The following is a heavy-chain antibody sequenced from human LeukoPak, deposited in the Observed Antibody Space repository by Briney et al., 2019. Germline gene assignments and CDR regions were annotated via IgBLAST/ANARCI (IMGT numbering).Heavy chain of an antibody. D-gene: IGHD2-2*01. J-gene: IGHJ6*02. Sequence: GGSLRLSCAASGFTFSSYSMNWVRQAPGKGLEWVSSIGTSSSYIYYADSVKGRFTISRDNAKNSLYLQMNSLRAEDTAVYYSARDLHIVVVPAAGNGLDVWGQGTTVTVFS. V-gene: IGHV3-21*01. CDR3: ARDLHIVVVPAAGNGLDV. CDR2: IGTSSSYI. CDR1: GFTFSSYS.